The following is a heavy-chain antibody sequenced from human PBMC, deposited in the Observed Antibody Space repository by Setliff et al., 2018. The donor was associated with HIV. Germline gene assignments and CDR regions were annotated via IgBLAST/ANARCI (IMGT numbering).Heavy chain of an antibody. CDR2: VYYSGTIT. CDR3: ARGRTRTYFSHYYMDV. CDR1: GVSMSTTSYY. Sequence: SETLSLTCSVSGVSMSTTSYYWGWIRQSPGMGLEWIGSVYYSGTITYYNPSLKSRVTISADTSKKQFSVRLTSVTAADTAVYYCARGRTRTYFSHYYMDVWGKGTTVTVSS. V-gene: IGHV4-39*07. J-gene: IGHJ6*03.